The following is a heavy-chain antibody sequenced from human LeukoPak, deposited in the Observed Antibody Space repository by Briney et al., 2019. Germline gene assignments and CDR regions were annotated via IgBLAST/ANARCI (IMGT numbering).Heavy chain of an antibody. CDR1: GGTFSSYA. CDR3: ARGGVVAASPYYFDY. V-gene: IGHV1-69*13. D-gene: IGHD2-15*01. J-gene: IGHJ4*02. Sequence: SVKVSFKASGGTFSSYAISWVRQAPGQGLEWMGGIIPIFGTANYAQKFQGRVTVTADESTSTAYMELSSLRSEDTAVYYCARGGVVAASPYYFDYWGQGTLVTVSS. CDR2: IIPIFGTA.